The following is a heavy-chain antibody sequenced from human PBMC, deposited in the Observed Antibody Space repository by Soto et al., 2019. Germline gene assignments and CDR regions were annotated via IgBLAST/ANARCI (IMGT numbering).Heavy chain of an antibody. CDR3: ARDGCSSTSCPFDK. CDR2: ISAYNGNT. V-gene: IGHV1-18*04. J-gene: IGHJ4*02. CDR1: GYTFTSYG. Sequence: SVKVSCKASGYTFTSYGISWVRQAPGQGLEWMGWISAYNGNTNYAQKFQGRVTITADESTSTAYMELSSLRSEDTAVYYCARDGCSSTSCPFDKWGQGSRVTV. D-gene: IGHD2-2*01.